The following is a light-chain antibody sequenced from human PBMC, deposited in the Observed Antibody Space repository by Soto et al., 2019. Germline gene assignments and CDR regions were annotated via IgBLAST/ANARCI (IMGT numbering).Light chain of an antibody. CDR1: QSVSNNY. CDR2: DAS. J-gene: IGKJ5*01. CDR3: QQRSNWPPIT. Sequence: EIVLKQSPGALSLSQGERATLSFRASQSVSNNYLAWYQQKPGQAPRLLIYDASNRATGIPARFSGSGSGTDFTLTISSLEPEDFAVYYCQQRSNWPPITFGQGTRLEIK. V-gene: IGKV3-11*01.